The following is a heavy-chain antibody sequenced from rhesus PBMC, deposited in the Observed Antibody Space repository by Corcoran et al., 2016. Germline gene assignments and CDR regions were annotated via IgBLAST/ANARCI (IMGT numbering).Heavy chain of an antibody. CDR2: IYGSGGST. J-gene: IGHJ5-1*01. CDR3: ARGGVFTATRGV. CDR1: GASISSNY. Sequence: QVQLQESGPGLVKPSETLPLICAVPGASISSNYWSWIRQAPGEGLEGMGRIYGSGGSTDYNPSLKSRVTISIDTSKNQFSLKLSSVTAADTAVYYCARGGVFTATRGVWGPGVLVTVSS. D-gene: IGHD2-27*01. V-gene: IGHV4S2*01.